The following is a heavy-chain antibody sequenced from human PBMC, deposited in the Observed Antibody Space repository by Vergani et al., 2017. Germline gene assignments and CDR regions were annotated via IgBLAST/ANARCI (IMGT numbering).Heavy chain of an antibody. Sequence: EVQLVQSGAEVKKPGESLKISCQISGYSFTNYWIGWVRQMPGKGLEWMGIIHPADSDTRYSPSFQGQVTISVDKSISTAYLQRSSLRASDSAMYYCARQFGVVVPAASRYYYYMDVWGKGTTVTVSS. J-gene: IGHJ6*03. D-gene: IGHD2-2*01. CDR3: ARQFGVVVPAASRYYYYMDV. CDR2: IHPADSDT. V-gene: IGHV5-51*01. CDR1: GYSFTNYW.